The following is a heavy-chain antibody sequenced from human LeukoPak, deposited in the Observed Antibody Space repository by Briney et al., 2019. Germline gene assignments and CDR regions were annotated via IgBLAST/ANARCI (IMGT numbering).Heavy chain of an antibody. Sequence: SETLSLTCTVSGGSISSYYWSWIRQPAGKGLEWIGRIYTSGSTNYSPSLKSRVTMSVDTSKNQFSLKLSSVTAADTAVYYCARALKSYDSSGYYYWYFDLWGRGTLVTVSS. CDR3: ARALKSYDSSGYYYWYFDL. D-gene: IGHD3-22*01. V-gene: IGHV4-4*07. J-gene: IGHJ2*01. CDR2: IYTSGST. CDR1: GGSISSYY.